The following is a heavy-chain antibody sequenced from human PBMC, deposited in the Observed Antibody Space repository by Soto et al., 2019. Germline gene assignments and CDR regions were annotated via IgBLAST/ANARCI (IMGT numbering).Heavy chain of an antibody. D-gene: IGHD1-1*01. CDR3: ARTDNPSFHFDC. CDR1: GYRFTTFW. Sequence: GESLKISCQVSGYRFTTFWIAWVRQMPGKGLEWVGLIYPRDSDTRYSPSFQGQVTISVDKSVDTAYLRWSSLKASDTAIYYCARTDNPSFHFDCWGQGXQVTVSS. J-gene: IGHJ4*02. V-gene: IGHV5-51*01. CDR2: IYPRDSDT.